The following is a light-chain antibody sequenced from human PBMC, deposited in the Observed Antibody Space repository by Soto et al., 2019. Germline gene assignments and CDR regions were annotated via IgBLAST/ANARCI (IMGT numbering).Light chain of an antibody. CDR1: QSVSSSY. Sequence: EIVLTQSPGTLSLSPGERATLSCRASQSVSSSYLAWYQQKPGQAPRLLIYGASSRATGIPDRFSGSGSGTAFTLTISSLQPDDFATYYCQHFNSYPWTFGQGTKVEIK. CDR2: GAS. CDR3: QHFNSYPWT. V-gene: IGKV3-20*01. J-gene: IGKJ1*01.